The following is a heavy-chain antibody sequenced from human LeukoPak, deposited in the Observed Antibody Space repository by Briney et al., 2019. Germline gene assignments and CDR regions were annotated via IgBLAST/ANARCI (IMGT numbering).Heavy chain of an antibody. Sequence: SETLSLTCAVYGGSFSGYYWSWIRQPPGEGLEWIGEINHSGSTNYNPSLKSRVTISVDTSKNQFSLKLSSVTAADTAVYYCASLMITFGGLDYWGQGTLVTVSS. J-gene: IGHJ4*02. V-gene: IGHV4-34*01. D-gene: IGHD3-16*01. CDR3: ASLMITFGGLDY. CDR2: INHSGST. CDR1: GGSFSGYY.